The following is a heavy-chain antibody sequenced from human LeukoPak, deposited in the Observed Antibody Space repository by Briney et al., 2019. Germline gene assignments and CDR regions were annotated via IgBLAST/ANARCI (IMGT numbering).Heavy chain of an antibody. J-gene: IGHJ4*02. Sequence: GGSLRLSCAASGFTFSSYGMHWVRQAPGKGLEWVAVISYDGSNKYYADSVKGRFTISRDNSKNTLYLQMNSLRAEDTAVYYCAKPHSLARLVYGSGSYSDYFDYWGQGTLVTVSS. CDR1: GFTFSSYG. D-gene: IGHD3-10*01. CDR3: AKPHSLARLVYGSGSYSDYFDY. V-gene: IGHV3-30*18. CDR2: ISYDGSNK.